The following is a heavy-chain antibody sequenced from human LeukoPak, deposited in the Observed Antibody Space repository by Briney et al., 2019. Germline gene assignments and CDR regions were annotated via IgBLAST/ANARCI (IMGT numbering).Heavy chain of an antibody. CDR2: LNPNRGNT. J-gene: IGHJ5*02. D-gene: IGHD4-11*01. CDR3: TRGRATVTTHWFDP. V-gene: IGHV1-8*01. CDR1: GYTFTSYD. Sequence: ASVKVSCKDSGYTFTSYDINWVPLATGQRLEWMEWLNPNRGNTGYAQNFQGRVTISRNTSTSTAYTDLSNLRSEEPAEYYCTRGRATVTTHWFDPWGQGTLVIVSS.